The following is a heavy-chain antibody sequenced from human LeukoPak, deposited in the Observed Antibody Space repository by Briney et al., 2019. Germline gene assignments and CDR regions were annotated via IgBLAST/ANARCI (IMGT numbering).Heavy chain of an antibody. CDR1: GGSINSNNW. Sequence: SGTLSLTCAVSGGSINSNNWWSWVRQPPGKGLEWIGEIYHSGSTNYNPSLKSRVTISVDTSKNQFSLKLSSVTAADTAVYYCARGVGSGYRSDAFDIWGQGTMVTVSS. D-gene: IGHD3-22*01. CDR3: ARGVGSGYRSDAFDI. CDR2: IYHSGST. J-gene: IGHJ3*02. V-gene: IGHV4-4*02.